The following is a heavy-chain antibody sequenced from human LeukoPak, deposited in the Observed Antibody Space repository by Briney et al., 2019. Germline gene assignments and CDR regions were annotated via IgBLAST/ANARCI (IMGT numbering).Heavy chain of an antibody. V-gene: IGHV1-2*02. J-gene: IGHJ5*02. Sequence: GASVKVSCKASGYTFTGYYMHWVRQAPGQGLEWMGWINPNSGGTNYAQKFQGRVTMTRDTSISTAYMELSRLRSDDTAVYYCARDGFYGSGILGWFDPWGQGTLVTVSS. CDR1: GYTFTGYY. CDR3: ARDGFYGSGILGWFDP. CDR2: INPNSGGT. D-gene: IGHD3-10*01.